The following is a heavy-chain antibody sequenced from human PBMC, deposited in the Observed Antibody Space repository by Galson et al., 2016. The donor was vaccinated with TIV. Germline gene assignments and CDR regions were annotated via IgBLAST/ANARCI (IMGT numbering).Heavy chain of an antibody. CDR2: ISGSGGRT. J-gene: IGHJ5*02. Sequence: SLRLSCAASGFTFSNYAINWVRQAPGKGLEWVSVISGSGGRTSYADSVKGRFTVSRDNSKNTLYLQMNSLRGDDTATYYCAKDRGSGWYENWFDPWGQGTLATVSS. CDR3: AKDRGSGWYENWFDP. CDR1: GFTFSNYA. D-gene: IGHD6-19*01. V-gene: IGHV3-23*01.